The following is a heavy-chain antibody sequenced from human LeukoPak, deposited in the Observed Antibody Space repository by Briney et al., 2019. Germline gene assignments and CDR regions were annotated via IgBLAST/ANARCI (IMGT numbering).Heavy chain of an antibody. CDR3: ARDGPALDP. V-gene: IGHV4-61*02. J-gene: IGHJ5*02. CDR1: GGSSSSGSYY. CDR2: IYTSGST. Sequence: SETLSLXCTVSGGSSSSGSYYWSWSRQPAGKGLEWIGRIYTSGSTNYNPSLKSRVTISVDTSKNQFSLKLSSVTAADTAVYYCARDGPALDPWGQGTLVTVSS.